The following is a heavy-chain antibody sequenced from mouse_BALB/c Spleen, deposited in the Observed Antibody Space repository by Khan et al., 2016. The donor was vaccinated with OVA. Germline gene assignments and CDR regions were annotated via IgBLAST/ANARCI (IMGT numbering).Heavy chain of an antibody. CDR3: AKNRNGYFDY. V-gene: IGHV2-2*02. CDR1: GFSLTNYG. CDR2: IWSGGIT. Sequence: QGQLQQSGPGLVQPSQSLSITCTVSGFSLTNYGVHWVRQSPGKGLEWLGVIWSGGITHYYETFISRLSISKDISKSQVYIKMNSQQANDTAIYYGAKNRNGYFDYWGQGTTLTVSS. D-gene: IGHD1-1*02. J-gene: IGHJ2*01.